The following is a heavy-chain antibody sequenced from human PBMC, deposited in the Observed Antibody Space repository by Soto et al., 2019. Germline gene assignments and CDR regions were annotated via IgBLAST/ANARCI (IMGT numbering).Heavy chain of an antibody. CDR1: GFTFSSYA. V-gene: IGHV3-48*02. CDR2: ISVGSGSI. D-gene: IGHD1-26*01. Sequence: EAHLVESGGGLVQPGRSRRLSCAASGFTFSSYAFNWVRQAPGKGLEWISYISVGSGSIFYADSVKGRFTISRDEAQNSLYLQMNTLRDEDTAIYFCVRDDKWAFDIWGQGKTVIVSS. J-gene: IGHJ3*02. CDR3: VRDDKWAFDI.